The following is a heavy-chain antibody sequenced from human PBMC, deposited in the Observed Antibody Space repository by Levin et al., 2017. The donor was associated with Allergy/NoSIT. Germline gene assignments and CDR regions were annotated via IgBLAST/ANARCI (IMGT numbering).Heavy chain of an antibody. D-gene: IGHD3-16*02. Sequence: GESLKISCAASGFIFSSYNMNWIRQAPGKGLEWISYIGTDTYTKFYADSVRGRFTISRDNAKNSLYLQMNSPRAEDTAVYYCPREGDIVAPGGIVSPIEAVDIWGQGTVVTVSA. J-gene: IGHJ3*02. V-gene: IGHV3-48*01. CDR1: GFIFSSYN. CDR3: PREGDIVAPGGIVSPIEAVDI. CDR2: IGTDTYTK.